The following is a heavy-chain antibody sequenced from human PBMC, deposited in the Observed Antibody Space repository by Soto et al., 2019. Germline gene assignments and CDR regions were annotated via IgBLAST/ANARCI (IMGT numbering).Heavy chain of an antibody. CDR3: ARESVVAAPYGDYYYYYYMDV. CDR2: INSDGSST. V-gene: IGHV3-74*01. CDR1: GFTFSSYW. D-gene: IGHD2-15*01. J-gene: IGHJ6*03. Sequence: GGSLRLSYAASGFTFSSYWMHWVRQAPGKGLVWVSRINSDGSSTSYADSVKGRFTISRDNAKNTLYLQMNSLRAEDTAVYYCARESVVAAPYGDYYYYYYMDVWGKGTTVTVSS.